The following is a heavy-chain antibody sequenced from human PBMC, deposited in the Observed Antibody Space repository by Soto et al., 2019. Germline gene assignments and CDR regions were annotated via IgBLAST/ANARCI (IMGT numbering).Heavy chain of an antibody. CDR3: AKSPTSNDWSLVDY. V-gene: IGHV3-23*01. Sequence: PGGSLRLSCAASGFTFSSYAMSWVRQAPGKGLEWVSGISGSGDSTYYADSVKGRFTISRDNSKNTLYLQVNSLRREDTAVYHCAKSPTSNDWSLVDYWGLGTLVTVSS. CDR2: ISGSGDST. J-gene: IGHJ4*02. D-gene: IGHD3-9*01. CDR1: GFTFSSYA.